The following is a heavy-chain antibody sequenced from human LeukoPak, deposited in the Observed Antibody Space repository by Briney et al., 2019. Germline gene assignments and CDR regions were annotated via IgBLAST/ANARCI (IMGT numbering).Heavy chain of an antibody. CDR3: ARRRDLYSGSYYPFDY. Sequence: GESLKISCWDSGSSFTSYWIGWVRQMPGKGLEWMGIIYPGDSDARYSPSFQGQVTISADKSISTAYLQWSSLKASDTAMYYCARRRDLYSGSYYPFDYWGQGTLVTVSS. V-gene: IGHV5-51*01. D-gene: IGHD1-26*01. CDR1: GSSFTSYW. CDR2: IYPGDSDA. J-gene: IGHJ4*02.